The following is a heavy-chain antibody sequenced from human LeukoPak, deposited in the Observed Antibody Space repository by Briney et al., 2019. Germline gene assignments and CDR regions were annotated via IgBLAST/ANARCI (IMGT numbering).Heavy chain of an antibody. J-gene: IGHJ1*01. Sequence: SETLSLTCAVYGGSFSGYYWSWIRQPPGKGLEWIGEINHSGSTNYNPSLKSRVTISVDTSENQFSLKLSSVTAADTAVYYCARVERGYSYGPTRAEYFQHWGQGTLVTVSS. CDR2: INHSGST. CDR3: ARVERGYSYGPTRAEYFQH. V-gene: IGHV4-34*01. D-gene: IGHD5-18*01. CDR1: GGSFSGYY.